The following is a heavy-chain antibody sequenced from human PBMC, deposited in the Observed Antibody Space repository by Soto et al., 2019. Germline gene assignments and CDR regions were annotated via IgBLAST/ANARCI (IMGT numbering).Heavy chain of an antibody. CDR2: ISSSSGII. CDR1: GFTFSTYS. V-gene: IGHV3-48*02. Sequence: PGGSLRLSCAASGFTFSTYSMNWVRQAPGKGLEWVSYISSSSGIIYYADSVKGRFTISRDNAQNSLFLQMSSLRDEDTAVYYCARDPQGYCSSSSCYRHYYHGMDVWGQGTTVTVSS. J-gene: IGHJ6*02. D-gene: IGHD2-2*01. CDR3: ARDPQGYCSSSSCYRHYYHGMDV.